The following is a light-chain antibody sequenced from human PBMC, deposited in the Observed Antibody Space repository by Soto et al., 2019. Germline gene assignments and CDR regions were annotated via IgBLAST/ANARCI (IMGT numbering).Light chain of an antibody. CDR1: QDISDH. CDR2: EAS. V-gene: IGKV1-27*01. CDR3: QKYNTTPRT. Sequence: DFQMTQSPSSLSASVGDRVTITCRASQDISDHLAWYQHKPGKVPKLLIYEASTLQSGVPSRFSGGGFGTDFTLTISSLQLEDVATYYCQKYNTTPRTFGQGTKVELK. J-gene: IGKJ1*01.